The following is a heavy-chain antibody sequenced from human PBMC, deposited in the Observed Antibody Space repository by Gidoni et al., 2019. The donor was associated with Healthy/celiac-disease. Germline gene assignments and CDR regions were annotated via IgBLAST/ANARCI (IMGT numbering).Heavy chain of an antibody. Sequence: EVQLVESGGGLVQPGGSLRLSCAASGFTFSIYEMNWVRQAPGKGLEWVSYISSSGSTIYYADSVKGRFTISRDNAKNSLYLQMNSLRAEDTAVYYCAREGVVVTAIPWGYYYYGMDVWGQGTTVTVSS. V-gene: IGHV3-48*03. D-gene: IGHD2-21*02. CDR3: AREGVVVTAIPWGYYYYGMDV. CDR2: ISSSGSTI. CDR1: GFTFSIYE. J-gene: IGHJ6*02.